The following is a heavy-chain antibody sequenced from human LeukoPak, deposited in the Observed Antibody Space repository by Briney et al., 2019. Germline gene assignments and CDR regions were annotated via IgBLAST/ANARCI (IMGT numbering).Heavy chain of an antibody. D-gene: IGHD3-10*01. V-gene: IGHV4-31*03. CDR3: ASHQRGHLDY. J-gene: IGHJ4*02. Sequence: SQTLSLNCTVSGGSISSGGYYWSWIRQHPGKGLEWIGCIYYSGSTYYNPSLKSRVTISVDTSKNQFSLKLSSVTAADTAVYYCASHQRGHLDYWGQGTLVTVSS. CDR1: GGSISSGGYY. CDR2: IYYSGST.